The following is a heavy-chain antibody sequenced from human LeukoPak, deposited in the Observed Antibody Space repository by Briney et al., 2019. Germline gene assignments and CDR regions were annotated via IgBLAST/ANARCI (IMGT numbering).Heavy chain of an antibody. CDR2: ISYDGSDK. CDR3: ARSGDSAPFDY. J-gene: IGHJ4*02. CDR1: GFTFSSYG. Sequence: GGSLRLSCAASGFTFSSYGMHWVRQAPGKGLEWVAVISYDGSDKYSADSVKGRFTISRDNSKNTLYLQMNSLRAEDTAVYYCARSGDSAPFDYWGQGTLVTVSS. V-gene: IGHV3-30*03. D-gene: IGHD2-15*01.